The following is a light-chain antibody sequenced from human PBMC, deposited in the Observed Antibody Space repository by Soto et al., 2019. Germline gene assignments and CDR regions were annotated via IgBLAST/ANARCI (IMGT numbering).Light chain of an antibody. V-gene: IGKV3-15*01. CDR1: QSVSSN. CDR2: GSS. CDR3: QQYNNWRET. Sequence: EIVMTQSPATLSVSPGEKATHSCRASQSVSSNLAWYQQKPGQAPRLLIYGSSTRATGIPARFSGSGSGTEFTLTISSLQSEDFAVYYCQQYNNWRETFGQGTKVDIK. J-gene: IGKJ1*01.